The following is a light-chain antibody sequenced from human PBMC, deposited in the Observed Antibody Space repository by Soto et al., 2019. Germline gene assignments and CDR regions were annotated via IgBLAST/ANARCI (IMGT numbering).Light chain of an antibody. Sequence: QSALTQPASVSGSPGQSITISCTGTSCDVGGYNYVSWHQQHPGKAPKLMIYEVVNRPSGVSTRFSGSKSGNTASLTISGLQAEDEADYYCSSYTSSSTRVFGTGTKVTVL. J-gene: IGLJ1*01. CDR3: SSYTSSSTRV. CDR1: SCDVGGYNY. V-gene: IGLV2-14*01. CDR2: EVV.